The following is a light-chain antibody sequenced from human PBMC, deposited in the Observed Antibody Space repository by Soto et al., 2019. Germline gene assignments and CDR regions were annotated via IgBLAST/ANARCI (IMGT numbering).Light chain of an antibody. Sequence: DIQMTQSPSTLSASVGDRVTITCRTSQSISSWLAWYQQKPGKAPKLLIYKASSLESGVPSRFSGSGSGTEFTLTVSSLQPDDFATYYCQQYNSYPYTFGQGTKLEIK. CDR1: QSISSW. CDR2: KAS. CDR3: QQYNSYPYT. V-gene: IGKV1-5*03. J-gene: IGKJ2*01.